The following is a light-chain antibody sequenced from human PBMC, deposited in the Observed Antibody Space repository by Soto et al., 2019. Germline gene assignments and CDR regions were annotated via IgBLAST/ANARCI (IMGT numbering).Light chain of an antibody. Sequence: DIQMTQSPSTLSGSVGDRVTITCRASQTISSWLAWYQQKPGKAPKLLIYKASTLKSGVPSRFSGNGSGTEFTLTISSLQPYDFATYYCQEYNSYSEAFGQGTKVELK. CDR2: KAS. J-gene: IGKJ1*01. CDR3: QEYNSYSEA. CDR1: QTISSW. V-gene: IGKV1-5*03.